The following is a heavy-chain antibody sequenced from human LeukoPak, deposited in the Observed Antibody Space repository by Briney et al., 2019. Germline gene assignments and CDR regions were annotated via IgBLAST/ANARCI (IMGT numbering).Heavy chain of an antibody. CDR1: GFTLSSYA. D-gene: IGHD3-10*01. CDR2: ISSSSSYI. CDR3: ARAGVRGPVLYYYYMDV. J-gene: IGHJ6*03. V-gene: IGHV3-21*01. Sequence: PGGSLRLSCAASGFTLSSYAMSWVRQAPGKGLEWVSSISSSSSYIYYADSVKGRFTISRDNAKNSLYLQMNSLRAEDTAVYYCARAGVRGPVLYYYYMDVWGKGTTVTVSS.